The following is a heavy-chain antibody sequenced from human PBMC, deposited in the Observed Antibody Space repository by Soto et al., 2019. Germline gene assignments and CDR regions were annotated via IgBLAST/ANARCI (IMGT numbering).Heavy chain of an antibody. D-gene: IGHD3-10*01. J-gene: IGHJ6*02. CDR3: ARAEGSGSYLLGNYYYYGMDV. CDR1: GGSVGSGSYY. V-gene: IGHV4-61*01. CDR2: IYYSGST. Sequence: SETLSVTCTVSGGSVGSGSYYWSWIRQPPGKGLEWIGYIYYSGSTNYNPSLKSRVTISVDTSKNQFSLKLSSVTAADTAVYYCARAEGSGSYLLGNYYYYGMDVWGQGTTVTVSS.